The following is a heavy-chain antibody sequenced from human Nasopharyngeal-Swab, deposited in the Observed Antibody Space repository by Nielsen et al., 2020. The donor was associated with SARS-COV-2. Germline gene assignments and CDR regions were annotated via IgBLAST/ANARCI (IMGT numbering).Heavy chain of an antibody. CDR1: GFTFSDSA. Sequence: GESLKISCAASGFTFSDSAIRWVRQASGEGLEWVARIRSKGNNYATAYSASVKGRFIIFRDDPTNTAYLQMNSLKTEDTAMYYCTRCGGGCYSGRDYWGQGTLVTVSS. CDR3: TRCGGGCYSGRDY. CDR2: IRSKGNNYAT. J-gene: IGHJ4*02. V-gene: IGHV3-73*01. D-gene: IGHD2-15*01.